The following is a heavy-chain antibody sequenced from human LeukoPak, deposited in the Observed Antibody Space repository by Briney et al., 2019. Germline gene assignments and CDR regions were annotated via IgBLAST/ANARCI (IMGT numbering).Heavy chain of an antibody. J-gene: IGHJ4*02. V-gene: IGHV3-23*01. Sequence: GGSLRLSCAASGFTFSSYAMGWVRQAPGKGLEWVSAISGSGANTYYADSVKGRFTISRDNSKNTLSLQTNTLRTDDTAVYYCAKGRALEVVAAFNYWGQGTVVTVSS. CDR1: GFTFSSYA. D-gene: IGHD2-15*01. CDR2: ISGSGANT. CDR3: AKGRALEVVAAFNY.